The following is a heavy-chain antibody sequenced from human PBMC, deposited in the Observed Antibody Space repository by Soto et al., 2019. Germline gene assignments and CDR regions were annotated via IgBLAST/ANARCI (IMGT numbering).Heavy chain of an antibody. CDR3: ARTIFGEYYFDY. CDR2: IWYDGSNK. Sequence: GGSLRLSCAASGFTLSSYGMHWVRQAPGKGLERVAVIWYDGSNKYYADSVKGRFTISRDNSKNTLYLQMNSLRAEDTAVYYCARTIFGEYYFDYWGQGTLVTVSS. V-gene: IGHV3-33*01. D-gene: IGHD3-3*01. J-gene: IGHJ4*02. CDR1: GFTLSSYG.